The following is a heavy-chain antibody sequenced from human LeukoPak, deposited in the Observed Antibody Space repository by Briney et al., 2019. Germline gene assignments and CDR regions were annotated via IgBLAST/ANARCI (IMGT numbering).Heavy chain of an antibody. CDR3: ARRISTRRGHTCSSTSCYFDY. V-gene: IGHV4-38-2*01. CDR1: GFSISSGYF. CDR2: IFHNGIT. J-gene: IGHJ4*01. D-gene: IGHD2-2*01. Sequence: PSETLSLTCAVSGFSISSGYFWAWIRQSPGKGLEWIGSIFHNGITYYNPSLKSRITISVDTSKNQFSLRLSSVTAADTAVYYCARRISTRRGHTCSSTSCYFDYSGQGTLVTVSS.